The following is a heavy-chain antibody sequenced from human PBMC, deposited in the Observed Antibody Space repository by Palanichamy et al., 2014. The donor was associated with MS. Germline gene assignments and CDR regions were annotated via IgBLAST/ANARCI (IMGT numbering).Heavy chain of an antibody. D-gene: IGHD3-10*01. CDR3: ASSITMVRELYYYYGMDV. CDR2: MNPNSGNT. J-gene: IGHJ6*02. Sequence: QVQLVQSGAEVKKPGASVKVSCKASGYTFTSYDINWVRQATGQGLEWMGWMNPNSGNTGYAQKFQGRVTMTRNTSISTAYMELSSLRSEDTAVYYCASSITMVRELYYYYGMDVWGQGTTVTVSS. V-gene: IGHV1-8*01. CDR1: GYTFTSYD.